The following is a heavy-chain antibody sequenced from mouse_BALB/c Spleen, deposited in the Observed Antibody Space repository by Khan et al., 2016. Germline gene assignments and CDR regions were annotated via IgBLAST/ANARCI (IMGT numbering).Heavy chain of an antibody. D-gene: IGHD2-4*01. Sequence: EMQLVESGGGLVQPKGSLKLSCATSGFTFNTYAMNWVRQAPGKGLEWVARIRSKSDNYATYYADSVKDRFTISRDDSQGMFYLQMNNLKTEDTAMYYCVGYDYDYWGQGISVTVSS. V-gene: IGHV10-1*02. CDR2: IRSKSDNYAT. CDR3: VGYDYDY. J-gene: IGHJ4*01. CDR1: GFTFNTYA.